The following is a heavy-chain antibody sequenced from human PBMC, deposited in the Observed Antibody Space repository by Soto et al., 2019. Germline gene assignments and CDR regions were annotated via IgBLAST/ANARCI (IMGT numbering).Heavy chain of an antibody. CDR3: TSRRSTGRALLFDP. V-gene: IGHV4-30-4*01. Sequence: SETLSLTCTVSGGSFSSNNFYWSWIRQFPGKGLEWIGYIYHTGTTYYSPSFESRVTISVDTSKNQFSLKLSSVTAADTAVYYCTSRRSTGRALLFDPWGQGTLVTVSS. D-gene: IGHD1-26*01. J-gene: IGHJ5*02. CDR1: GGSFSSNNFY. CDR2: IYHTGTT.